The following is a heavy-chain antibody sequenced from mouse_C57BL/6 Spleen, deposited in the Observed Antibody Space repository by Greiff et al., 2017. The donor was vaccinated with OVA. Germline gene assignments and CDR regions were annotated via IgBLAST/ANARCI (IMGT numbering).Heavy chain of an antibody. CDR2: IYPGDGDT. Sequence: VKLMESGPELVKPGASVKISCKASGYAFSSSWMNWVKQRPGKGLEWIGRIYPGDGDTNYNGKFKGKATLTADKSSSTAYMQLSSLTSEDSAVYFCARDDGYYLFAYWGQGTLVTVSA. CDR3: ARDDGYYLFAY. CDR1: GYAFSSSW. J-gene: IGHJ3*01. D-gene: IGHD2-3*01. V-gene: IGHV1-82*01.